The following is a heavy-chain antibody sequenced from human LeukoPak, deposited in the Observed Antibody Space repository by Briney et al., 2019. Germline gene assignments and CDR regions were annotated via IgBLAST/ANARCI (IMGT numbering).Heavy chain of an antibody. CDR3: ARGSYYDSSGYYFDY. D-gene: IGHD3-22*01. Sequence: PGGSLRLSCAASGFTFSSYDMHWVRQATGKGLEWVSAIGTAGDTYYPGSVKGRFIISRENAKNSLYLQMNSLRAGDTAVYYCARGSYYDSSGYYFDYWGQGTLVTVSS. CDR2: IGTAGDT. J-gene: IGHJ4*02. CDR1: GFTFSSYD. V-gene: IGHV3-13*01.